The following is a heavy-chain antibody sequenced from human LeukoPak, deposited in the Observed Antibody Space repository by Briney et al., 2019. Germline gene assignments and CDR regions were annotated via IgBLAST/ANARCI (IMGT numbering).Heavy chain of an antibody. Sequence: SETLSLTCTVSGGSISSYYWSWIRQPPGEGLEWIGFISYSGSTNYNPSLKSRVTISVDTSKNHFSLKLSPVTAADTAVYYCARRRGTGDAFDIWGQGTMVTVSS. V-gene: IGHV4-59*08. CDR3: ARRRGTGDAFDI. CDR1: GGSISSYY. J-gene: IGHJ3*02. CDR2: ISYSGST. D-gene: IGHD3-16*01.